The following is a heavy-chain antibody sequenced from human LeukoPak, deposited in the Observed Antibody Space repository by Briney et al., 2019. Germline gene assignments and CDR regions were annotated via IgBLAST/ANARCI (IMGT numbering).Heavy chain of an antibody. CDR3: ARVVRDFWSGYIYYYYMDV. CDR1: GYTFTSYG. D-gene: IGHD3-3*01. J-gene: IGHJ6*03. V-gene: IGHV1-69*06. Sequence: GASVKVSCKASGYTFTSYGISWVRQAPGQGLEWMGGIIPIFGTANYAQKFQGRVTITADKSTSTAYMELSSLRSEDTAVYYCARVVRDFWSGYIYYYYMDVWGKGTTVTVSS. CDR2: IIPIFGTA.